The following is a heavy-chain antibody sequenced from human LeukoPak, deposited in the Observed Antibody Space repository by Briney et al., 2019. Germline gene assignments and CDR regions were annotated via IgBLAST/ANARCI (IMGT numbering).Heavy chain of an antibody. J-gene: IGHJ4*02. CDR1: GGTFSSYA. V-gene: IGHV1-69*13. D-gene: IGHD2-8*01. Sequence: GASVTVSFKASGGTFSSYAISWVRQAPGQGLEWMGGIIPIFGTANYAQKFQGRVTITADESTSTAYMELSSLRSEDTAVYYCARASREGEMGDFDYWGQGTLVTVSS. CDR3: ARASREGEMGDFDY. CDR2: IIPIFGTA.